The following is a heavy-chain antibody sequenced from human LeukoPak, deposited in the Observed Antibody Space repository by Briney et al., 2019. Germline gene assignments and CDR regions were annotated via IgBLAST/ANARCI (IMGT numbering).Heavy chain of an antibody. CDR3: ARSNFHESGDWFFDV. V-gene: IGHV4-31*03. D-gene: IGHD1-26*01. CDR2: IFYSGSS. J-gene: IGHJ2*01. CDR1: GDSIGSGTHY. Sequence: KPSETLSLTCSVSGDSIGSGTHYWSWIRQHPGKGLEWIGYIFYSGSSSYYPSLKSRVTISVDTSKNQFSLKVRTVTAADTAVYYCARSNFHESGDWFFDVWGRGTLVTVSS.